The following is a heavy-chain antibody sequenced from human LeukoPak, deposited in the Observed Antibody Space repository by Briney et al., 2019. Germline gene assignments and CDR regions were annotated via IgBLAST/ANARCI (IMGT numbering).Heavy chain of an antibody. CDR3: ARAPPYIAVAEYYFDY. CDR1: GFTYSSFA. V-gene: IGHV3-13*01. Sequence: PGGSLRLSCAASGFTYSSFALSWVRQATGKGLEWVSAIGTAGDTYYPGSVKGRFTISRENAKNSLYLQMNSLRAEDTAVYYCARAPPYIAVAEYYFDYWGQGTLVTVSS. J-gene: IGHJ4*02. CDR2: IGTAGDT. D-gene: IGHD6-19*01.